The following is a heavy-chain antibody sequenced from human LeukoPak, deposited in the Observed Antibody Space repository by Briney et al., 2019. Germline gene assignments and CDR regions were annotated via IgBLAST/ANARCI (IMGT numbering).Heavy chain of an antibody. CDR3: AREILATGKTHDY. CDR1: GFTFSSYS. V-gene: IGHV3-21*01. J-gene: IGHJ4*02. CDR2: ISSSSSYI. Sequence: PGGSLRLSCAASGFTFSSYSMNWVRQAPGKGLEWVACISSSSSYIYYADSVKGRLTISRDNAKNTLFLQINRLRAEDTAVYYCAREILATGKTHDYWGQGTLVTVSS. D-gene: IGHD1-1*01.